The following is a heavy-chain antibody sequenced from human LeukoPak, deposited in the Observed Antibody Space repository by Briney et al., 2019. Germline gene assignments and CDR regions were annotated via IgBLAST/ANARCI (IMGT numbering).Heavy chain of an antibody. V-gene: IGHV4-30-4*01. J-gene: IGHJ4*02. Sequence: SQTLSLTCTVSGGSLSSGDYYWSWIRQPPGKGLEWIGYIYYSGSTSYNPSLKSRVTISVHTSKKQFSLKLSSVTAADTGVYYCARGHYYGSGLFDYWGQGTLVTVSS. CDR1: GGSLSSGDYY. CDR2: IYYSGST. CDR3: ARGHYYGSGLFDY. D-gene: IGHD3-10*01.